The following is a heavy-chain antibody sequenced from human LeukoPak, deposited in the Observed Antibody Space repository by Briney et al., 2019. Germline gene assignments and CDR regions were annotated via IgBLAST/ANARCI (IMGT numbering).Heavy chain of an antibody. J-gene: IGHJ4*02. CDR2: INHSGST. D-gene: IGHD3-16*01. V-gene: IGHV4-39*07. CDR1: GVSMSSGGFY. CDR3: ARLGGGGLFDY. Sequence: SETLSLTCTVSGVSMSSGGFYWSWLRQPPGKGLEWIGEINHSGSTNYNPSLKSRVTISVDTSKNQFSLKLSSVTAADTAVYYCARLGGGGLFDYWGQGTLVTVSS.